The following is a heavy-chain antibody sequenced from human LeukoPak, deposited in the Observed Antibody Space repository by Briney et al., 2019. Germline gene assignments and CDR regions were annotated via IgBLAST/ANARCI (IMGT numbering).Heavy chain of an antibody. CDR3: ARGPQLDYGDYERYYYYYGMDV. CDR1: GGSISSYY. Sequence: SETLSLTCTVSGGSISSYYWSWIRQPAGKGLEWIGRIYTSGSTNYNPSLKSRVTMSVDTSKNQFSLKLSSVTAADTAVYYCARGPQLDYGDYERYYYYYGMDVWGQGTTVTVSS. V-gene: IGHV4-4*07. D-gene: IGHD4-17*01. J-gene: IGHJ6*02. CDR2: IYTSGST.